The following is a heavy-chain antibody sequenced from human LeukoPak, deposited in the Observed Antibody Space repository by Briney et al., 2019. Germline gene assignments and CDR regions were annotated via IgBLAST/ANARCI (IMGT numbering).Heavy chain of an antibody. CDR1: GFTFSSYA. J-gene: IGHJ4*02. V-gene: IGHV3-30*04. CDR3: AREALYSSGCFDY. CDR2: ISYDGSNK. D-gene: IGHD6-19*01. Sequence: PGGSLRLSCAASGFTFSSYAMHWVRQAPGKGLEWVAVISYDGSNKYYADSVKGRFTISRDNSKNTLYLQMNSLRAEDTAVYYCAREALYSSGCFDYWGQGTLVTVSS.